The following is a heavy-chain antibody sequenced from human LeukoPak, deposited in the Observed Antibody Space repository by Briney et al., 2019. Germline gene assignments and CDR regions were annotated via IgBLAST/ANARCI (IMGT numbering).Heavy chain of an antibody. Sequence: AGGSLRLSCAASGFTFSSYAMSWVRQAPGKGLEWVSGLSTSGGSTYYADSVKGRFTISRDNSKNTLYLQMNSLRAEDTAVYYCAKDRSGRYYFDYWGQGTLVTVSS. D-gene: IGHD6-19*01. J-gene: IGHJ4*02. CDR1: GFTFSSYA. CDR3: AKDRSGRYYFDY. V-gene: IGHV3-23*01. CDR2: LSTSGGST.